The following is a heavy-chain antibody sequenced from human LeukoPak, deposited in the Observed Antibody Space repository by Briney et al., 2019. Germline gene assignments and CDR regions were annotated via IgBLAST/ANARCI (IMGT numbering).Heavy chain of an antibody. V-gene: IGHV4-4*02. CDR1: GGSISSSNW. D-gene: IGHD4-17*01. Sequence: SGTLSLTCAVSGGSISSSNWWSWVRQPPGKGLERIGEIYHSGSTNYNPSLKSRVTISVDKSKNQFSLKLSSVTAADTAVYYCARDNDGDYDAFDIWGQGTMVTVSS. CDR2: IYHSGST. CDR3: ARDNDGDYDAFDI. J-gene: IGHJ3*02.